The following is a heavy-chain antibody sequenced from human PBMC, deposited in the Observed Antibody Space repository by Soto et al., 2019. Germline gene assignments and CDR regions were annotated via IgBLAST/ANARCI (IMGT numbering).Heavy chain of an antibody. CDR3: ARAVSFGESDS. V-gene: IGHV4-61*01. D-gene: IGHD3-10*01. J-gene: IGHJ4*02. CDR2: IYHSGST. CDR1: GDSISGGSYY. Sequence: QVQLQESGPGLVKTSETLSLTCSVSGDSISGGSYYWSWIRRPPGKGLEWIGYIYHSGSTNYNPSLKCRFTISLDPSKNQFSLNLRSVTAADTAVYYCARAVSFGESDSWGQGILVTVSS.